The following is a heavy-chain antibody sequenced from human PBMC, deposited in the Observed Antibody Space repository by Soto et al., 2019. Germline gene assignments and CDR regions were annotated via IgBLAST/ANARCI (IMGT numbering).Heavy chain of an antibody. V-gene: IGHV1-8*01. J-gene: IGHJ4*02. Sequence: QVQLVQSGSEVKKPGASVKVSCKASGYTFTSYDINWVRQATGQGLEWMGWMNPNSGNTGYAQKFQGRVTMTRNTSISTAYMGLGSLRSEATAVYYCARGGSVDTAMVTNYWGQGTLVTVSS. CDR1: GYTFTSYD. CDR3: ARGGSVDTAMVTNY. CDR2: MNPNSGNT. D-gene: IGHD5-18*01.